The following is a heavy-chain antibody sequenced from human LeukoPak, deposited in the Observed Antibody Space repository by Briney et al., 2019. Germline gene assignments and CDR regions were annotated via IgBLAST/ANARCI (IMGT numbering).Heavy chain of an antibody. D-gene: IGHD3-3*01. CDR3: ARERNDFWSGYYDY. CDR1: GYSISSGYY. Sequence: SETLSLTCTVSGYSISSGYYWGWIRPPPVKGLEWIGSIYHSGSTYYNPSLKSRVTISVDTSKNQFSLKLSSVTAADTAVYYCARERNDFWSGYYDYWGQGTLVTVSS. V-gene: IGHV4-38-2*02. J-gene: IGHJ4*02. CDR2: IYHSGST.